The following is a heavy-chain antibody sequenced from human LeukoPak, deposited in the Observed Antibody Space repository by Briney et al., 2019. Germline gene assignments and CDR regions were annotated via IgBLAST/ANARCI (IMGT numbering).Heavy chain of an antibody. CDR2: IYYSGST. Sequence: SETLSLTCTVSGGSISSHYWSWIRQPPGKGLEWIGYIYYSGSTNYNPSLKSRVTISVDTSKNQFSLKLSSVTAADTAVYYCASAVGIWGQGTMVTVSS. J-gene: IGHJ3*02. CDR3: ASAVGI. CDR1: GGSISSHY. V-gene: IGHV4-59*11.